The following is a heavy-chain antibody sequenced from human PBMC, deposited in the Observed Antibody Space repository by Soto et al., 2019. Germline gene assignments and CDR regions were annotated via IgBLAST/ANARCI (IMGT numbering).Heavy chain of an antibody. V-gene: IGHV4-31*03. J-gene: IGHJ4*02. CDR3: ARGLTIFGVVIMAGIFDY. Sequence: QVQLQESGPGLVKPSQTLSLTCTVSGGSISSGGYYWSWIRQHPGKGLEWIGYIYYSGSTYYNPSLKSRVTISVDTSKNQFSLKLSSVTAADTAVYYCARGLTIFGVVIMAGIFDYWGQGTLVTVSS. CDR2: IYYSGST. D-gene: IGHD3-3*01. CDR1: GGSISSGGYY.